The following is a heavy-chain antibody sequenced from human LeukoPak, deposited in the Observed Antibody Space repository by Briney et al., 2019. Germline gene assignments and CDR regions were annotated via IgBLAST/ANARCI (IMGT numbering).Heavy chain of an antibody. J-gene: IGHJ6*02. Sequence: SETLSLTCSVSGGSMTNLYWTWIRQPPGKGLEWIGDIYDSGSTRYNTSIESRVTISVDTSKNQSSLKLSSVTAEDTAVYYCAKGGSTNFYYGDVWGQGTTVTVSS. D-gene: IGHD2/OR15-2a*01. CDR1: GGSMTNLY. CDR2: IYDSGST. V-gene: IGHV4-59*01. CDR3: AKGGSTNFYYGDV.